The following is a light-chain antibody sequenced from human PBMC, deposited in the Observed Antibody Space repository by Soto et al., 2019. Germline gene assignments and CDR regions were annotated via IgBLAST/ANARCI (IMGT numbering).Light chain of an antibody. CDR1: QSIRTY. Sequence: DIQMTQSPSSLSASVGDRVTITCRASQSIRTYLNWYQQKPGKAPKLLIYAASSLQSGVPSRFSGSGSGTDFTLTISSLQPEDFATYYCHQSYSTLITFGQGTRLEIK. V-gene: IGKV1-39*01. J-gene: IGKJ5*01. CDR3: HQSYSTLIT. CDR2: AAS.